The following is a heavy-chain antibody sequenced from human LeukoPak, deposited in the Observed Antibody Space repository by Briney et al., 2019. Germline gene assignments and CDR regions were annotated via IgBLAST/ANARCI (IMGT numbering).Heavy chain of an antibody. J-gene: IGHJ3*02. Sequence: ASVKLSCKAYGYTFTSYDINWVRQATGQGREWMGWMNPNSGNTGYAQKFQSRITITRNTSISTAYMELSSLRSEDTVVYYCARGDEDAFDIWGQGTMVTVSS. CDR3: ARGDEDAFDI. CDR2: MNPNSGNT. CDR1: GYTFTSYD. V-gene: IGHV1-8*03.